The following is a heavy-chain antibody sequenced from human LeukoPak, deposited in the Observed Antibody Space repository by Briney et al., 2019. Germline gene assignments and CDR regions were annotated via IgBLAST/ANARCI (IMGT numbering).Heavy chain of an antibody. CDR3: AKGDCSSGSCYFDY. J-gene: IGHJ4*02. Sequence: GGSLRLSCAASGFIFGNYEMNWLRQAPGKGLEWVSYISSSGVAIHYADSVRGRFTISRDNTKNALYLQMNSLRAEDTAVYYCAKGDCSSGSCYFDYWGQGSQVTVSS. D-gene: IGHD2-15*01. V-gene: IGHV3-48*03. CDR2: ISSSGVAI. CDR1: GFIFGNYE.